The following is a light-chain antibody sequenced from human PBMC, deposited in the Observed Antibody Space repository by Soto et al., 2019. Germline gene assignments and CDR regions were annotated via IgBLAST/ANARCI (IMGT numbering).Light chain of an antibody. Sequence: ETVMTQSPATLSVSPGERATLSCRASQSVSSNYLAWYQQKAGQAPRLLIYGASSRATGIPDRFSGGGSGTDFTLTISRLEPEDFAVYYCQQFSSYPLTFGGGTKVDIK. CDR2: GAS. J-gene: IGKJ4*01. CDR1: QSVSSNY. CDR3: QQFSSYPLT. V-gene: IGKV3-20*01.